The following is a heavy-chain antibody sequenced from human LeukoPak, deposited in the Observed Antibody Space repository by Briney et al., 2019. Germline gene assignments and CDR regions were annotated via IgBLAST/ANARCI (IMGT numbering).Heavy chain of an antibody. J-gene: IGHJ4*02. CDR3: AKYYDSSGYYYDYFDY. CDR2: IKQDGSEK. D-gene: IGHD3-22*01. V-gene: IGHV3-7*03. Sequence: GGSPRLSCAASGFTFSSYWMSWVRQAPGKGLEWVANIKQDGSEKNCVDSVRGRFTISRDNAKNSLYLQMSSLRAEDTAVYYCAKYYDSSGYYYDYFDYWGQGTLVTVSS. CDR1: GFTFSSYW.